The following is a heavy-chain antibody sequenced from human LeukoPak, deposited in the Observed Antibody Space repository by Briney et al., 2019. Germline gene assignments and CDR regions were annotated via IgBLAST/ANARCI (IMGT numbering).Heavy chain of an antibody. Sequence: PGGSLRLSCAASGFTFSSYGMHWVRQAPGKGLEWVAVIWYDGSNKYYADSVKGRFTFSRDNSKSTLYLQMNSLRAEDTAVYYCARDRDSSSTYYYYYYYMDVWGKGTTVTVSS. V-gene: IGHV3-33*01. CDR3: ARDRDSSSTYYYYYYYMDV. D-gene: IGHD6-6*01. CDR2: IWYDGSNK. J-gene: IGHJ6*03. CDR1: GFTFSSYG.